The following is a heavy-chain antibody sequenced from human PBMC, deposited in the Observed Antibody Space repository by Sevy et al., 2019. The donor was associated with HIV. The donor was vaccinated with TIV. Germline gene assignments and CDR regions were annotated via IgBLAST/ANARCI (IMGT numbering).Heavy chain of an antibody. CDR3: AKEQRITMVRGSPYYGMDV. V-gene: IGHV3-23*01. CDR2: ISGSGGGT. D-gene: IGHD3-10*01. CDR1: GFTFSSYA. J-gene: IGHJ6*02. Sequence: GGSLRLSCAASGFTFSSYAMSWVRQAPGKGLEWVSAISGSGGGTYYADSVKGRFTISRDNSKNTLYLQMNSLRAEDTAVYYCAKEQRITMVRGSPYYGMDVWGQGTTVTVSS.